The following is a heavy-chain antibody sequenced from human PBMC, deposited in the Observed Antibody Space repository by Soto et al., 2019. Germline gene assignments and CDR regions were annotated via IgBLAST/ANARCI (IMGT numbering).Heavy chain of an antibody. CDR2: IYYIGNT. V-gene: IGHV4-39*02. D-gene: IGHD4-17*01. J-gene: IGHJ4*02. CDR3: GGQDYGAKGYYFEN. CDR1: NGSISSRSSY. Sequence: QLQLQESGSGLVKPSETLSLTCIVSNGSISSRSSYWGWIRHTLGKGLEWIWSIYYIGNTYYNPSVKSRVTISIATSQPHFSLKMNPVTAAHKPVYFCGGQDYGAKGYYFENWGQGAMVTVSS.